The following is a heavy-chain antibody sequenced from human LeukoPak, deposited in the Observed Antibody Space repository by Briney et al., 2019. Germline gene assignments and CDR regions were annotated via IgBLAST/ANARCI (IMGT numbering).Heavy chain of an antibody. Sequence: PLETLSLTCTVSGSSNYWSWIRQPPGKGLECIAYIHYSGSTNYNPSLKSRVTISIDTSKNQFSLKLNSVTAADTAVYYCAKHSNWNAGVDWFDPWGQGTLVTVSS. CDR1: GSSNY. J-gene: IGHJ5*02. CDR3: AKHSNWNAGVDWFDP. CDR2: IHYSGST. D-gene: IGHD1-20*01. V-gene: IGHV4-59*08.